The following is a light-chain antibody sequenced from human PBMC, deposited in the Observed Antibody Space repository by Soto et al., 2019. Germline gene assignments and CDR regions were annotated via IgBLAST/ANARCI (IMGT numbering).Light chain of an antibody. CDR3: QQSYSSLPFT. J-gene: IGKJ2*01. CDR2: AGT. CDR1: QSIISY. Sequence: DIQMTQSPSSLSASVGDGVTITCRASQSIISYLNWYQLKPGQAPKLLIYAGTSLQSGVPSRFSGDGSGTDFTLTISSLQPEDVATYYCQQSYSSLPFTFGRGTKVEI. V-gene: IGKV1-39*01.